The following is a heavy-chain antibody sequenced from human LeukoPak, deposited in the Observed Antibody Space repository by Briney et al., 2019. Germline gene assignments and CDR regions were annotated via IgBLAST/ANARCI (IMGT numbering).Heavy chain of an antibody. V-gene: IGHV3-23*01. D-gene: IGHD3-9*01. CDR1: GFTFSNYA. Sequence: CLCLAWVVSGFTFSNYAMGWVSQAPGAWLEWVSAIIVSGINRYYADSPKCQFTTSRDNDKNTVFLQMHSLRHEDTDIYYCVIWGDYRVLTGYYVPDYWGQGTLVTVAS. CDR2: IIVSGINR. J-gene: IGHJ4*02. CDR3: VIWGDYRVLTGYYVPDY.